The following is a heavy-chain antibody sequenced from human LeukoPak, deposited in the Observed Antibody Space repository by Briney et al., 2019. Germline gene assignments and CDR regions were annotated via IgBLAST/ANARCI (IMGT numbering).Heavy chain of an antibody. CDR3: AKDPDRGYTPHFDY. D-gene: IGHD5-24*01. CDR2: IYSGGST. V-gene: IGHV3-66*01. J-gene: IGHJ4*02. CDR1: EFSVGSNY. Sequence: PGGSLRLSCAASEFSVGSNYMTWVRQAPGKGLEWVSLIYSGGSTYYADSVKGRFTISRDNSKNTLYLQMNSLRAEDTAVYYCAKDPDRGYTPHFDYWGQGTLVTVSS.